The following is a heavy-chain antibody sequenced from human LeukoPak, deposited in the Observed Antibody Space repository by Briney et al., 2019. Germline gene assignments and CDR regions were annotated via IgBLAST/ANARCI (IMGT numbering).Heavy chain of an antibody. J-gene: IGHJ3*02. CDR1: GFTFDDYG. CDR2: INWNGGST. V-gene: IGHV3-20*04. Sequence: GGSLRLSCAASGFTFDDYGMSWVRQAPGKGLEWVSGINWNGGSTGYADSVKGRFTISRDNAKNSLYLQMNSLRAEDTAVYYCARVSRITGSKGAFDIWGQGTMVTVSS. D-gene: IGHD1-20*01. CDR3: ARVSRITGSKGAFDI.